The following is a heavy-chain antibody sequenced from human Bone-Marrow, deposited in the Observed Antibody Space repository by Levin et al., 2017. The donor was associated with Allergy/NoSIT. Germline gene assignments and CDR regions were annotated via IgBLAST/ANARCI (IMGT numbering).Heavy chain of an antibody. V-gene: IGHV1-18*01. J-gene: IGHJ6*02. D-gene: IGHD5/OR15-5a*01. CDR2: ISSYEVNT. CDR3: ARDQVSNFQVYDSYYYAMDV. CDR1: GYTFNSYA. Sequence: ASVKVSCKASGYTFNSYAISWVRQAPGQGLEWMGWISSYEVNTKYAQKFQGRVTLTTDTPTSTASMELRSLRSDDTAVYYCARDQVSNFQVYDSYYYAMDVWGQGTTVTVSS.